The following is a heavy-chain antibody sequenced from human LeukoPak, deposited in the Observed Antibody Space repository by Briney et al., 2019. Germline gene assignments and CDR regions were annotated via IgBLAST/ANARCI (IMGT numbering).Heavy chain of an antibody. D-gene: IGHD3-9*01. CDR1: GFTFSSYS. J-gene: IGHJ3*02. CDR2: ISSSSSYI. V-gene: IGHV3-21*01. CDR3: ARGDILTGYYYRVSDAFDI. Sequence: GGSLRLSCAASGFTFSSYSMNWVRQAPGKGLEWVSSISSSSSYIYYADSVKGRFTISRDNAKNSLYLQMNSLRAEDTAVYYCARGDILTGYYYRVSDAFDIWGQGTMVTVSS.